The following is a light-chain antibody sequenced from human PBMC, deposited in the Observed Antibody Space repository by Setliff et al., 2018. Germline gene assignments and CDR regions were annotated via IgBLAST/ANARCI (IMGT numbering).Light chain of an antibody. J-gene: IGLJ2*01. CDR2: EVS. CDR3: SSYTSIGTLIV. CDR1: SSDVGGYNF. V-gene: IGLV2-8*01. Sequence: QSALAQPPSASGSPGQSVTISCTGTSSDVGGYNFVAWYQQHPGKAPKLMIYEVSKRPSGVPDRFSGSKSGNTASLTVSGLQAEDEADYYCSSYTSIGTLIVFGGGTRSPS.